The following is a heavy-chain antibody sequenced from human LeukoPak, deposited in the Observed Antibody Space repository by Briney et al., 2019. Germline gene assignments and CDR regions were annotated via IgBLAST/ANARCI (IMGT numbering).Heavy chain of an antibody. CDR1: GDSVSSGY. V-gene: IGHV4-4*09. D-gene: IGHD2-15*01. J-gene: IGHJ1*01. Sequence: SETLSLICNVSGDSVSSGYWSWIRQSPGKGLEWIGFIQGSGITDYNPSLKSRLYMSVDISKNQFSLNLRSVTAADTAVYYCAGRGHRYSRDWGQGILVTISS. CDR3: AGRGHRYSRD. CDR2: IQGSGIT.